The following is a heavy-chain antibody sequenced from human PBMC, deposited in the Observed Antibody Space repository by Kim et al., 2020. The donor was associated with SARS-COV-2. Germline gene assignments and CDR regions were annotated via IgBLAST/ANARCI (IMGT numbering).Heavy chain of an antibody. J-gene: IGHJ4*02. Sequence: GGSLRLSCAASGFTFSSYAMHWVRQAPGKGLEWVAVIWYDGSNKYYADSVKGRFTISRDNSKNTLYLQMNSLRAEDTAVYYCAKDLGGDERVLDYWGQGTLVTVSS. D-gene: IGHD3-16*01. V-gene: IGHV3-33*06. CDR3: AKDLGGDERVLDY. CDR2: IWYDGSNK. CDR1: GFTFSSYA.